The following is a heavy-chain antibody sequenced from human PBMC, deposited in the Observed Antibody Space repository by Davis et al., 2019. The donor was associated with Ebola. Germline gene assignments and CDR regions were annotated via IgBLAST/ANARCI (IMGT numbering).Heavy chain of an antibody. J-gene: IGHJ6*02. Sequence: AASVKVSCKASGYTFTSYYMHWLRQAPGQGLEWMGIINPSGGSTSYAQKFQGRVTMTRDTSTSTVYMELSSLRSEDTAVYYCARALLWEYGMDVWGQGTTVTVSS. V-gene: IGHV1-46*01. CDR3: ARALLWEYGMDV. D-gene: IGHD1-26*01. CDR1: GYTFTSYY. CDR2: INPSGGST.